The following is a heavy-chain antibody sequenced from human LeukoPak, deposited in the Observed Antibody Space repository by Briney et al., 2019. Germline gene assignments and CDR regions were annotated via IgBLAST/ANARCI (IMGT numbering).Heavy chain of an antibody. Sequence: SSETLSLTCTVSGASISGYYWSWIRQLPGKRLEWIGYIISTGTINYNPSLKSRVTISVDTSKNQFSLKLSSVTAADTAVYYCARVYYSNSYDYWYFDLWGRGTLVTVSS. CDR3: ARVYYSNSYDYWYFDL. D-gene: IGHD6-13*01. J-gene: IGHJ2*01. CDR1: GASISGYY. V-gene: IGHV4-59*01. CDR2: IISTGTI.